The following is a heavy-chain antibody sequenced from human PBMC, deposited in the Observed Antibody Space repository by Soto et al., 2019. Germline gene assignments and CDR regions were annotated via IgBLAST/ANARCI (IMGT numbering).Heavy chain of an antibody. Sequence: SETLSLTCTVSGGSISSSSYYWGWIRQPPGKGLEWIGSIYYSGSTYYDPSLKSRVTISVDTSKNQFSLKLSSVTAADTAVYYCATYYDFWSGYSSDYWGQGTLVTVS. CDR2: IYYSGST. D-gene: IGHD3-3*01. CDR3: ATYYDFWSGYSSDY. CDR1: GGSISSSSYY. J-gene: IGHJ4*02. V-gene: IGHV4-39*01.